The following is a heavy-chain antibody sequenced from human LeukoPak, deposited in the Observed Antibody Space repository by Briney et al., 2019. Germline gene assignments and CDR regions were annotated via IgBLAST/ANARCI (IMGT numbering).Heavy chain of an antibody. CDR3: ARDLLEWYFDY. V-gene: IGHV3-66*01. CDR1: GLTVSSTY. J-gene: IGHJ4*02. D-gene: IGHD3-3*01. CDR2: IYSGGST. Sequence: PGGSLRLSCAASGLTVSSTYTSWVRQTPGKGLEWVSVIYSGGSTYYAASVKGRFTISRDNSKNTLYLQMNSLRAEDTAVYYCARDLLEWYFDYWGQGTLVTVSS.